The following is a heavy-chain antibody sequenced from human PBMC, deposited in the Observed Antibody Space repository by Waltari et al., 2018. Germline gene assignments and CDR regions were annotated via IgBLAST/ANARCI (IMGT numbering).Heavy chain of an antibody. J-gene: IGHJ4*02. CDR1: GPRFMNSW. CDR2: IKQDGSEK. CDR3: TRGGRDSSWYWRD. V-gene: IGHV3-7*01. Sequence: EVQLVESGGGLAQPGGSRRLSLAASGPRFMNSWMTWVRQASGKGPEWVANIKQDGSEKYYMDSVKGRFTISRDNAKNSLYLQMNNLRVEDTAVYYCTRGGRDSSWYWRDWGQGTLVTVSS. D-gene: IGHD6-13*01.